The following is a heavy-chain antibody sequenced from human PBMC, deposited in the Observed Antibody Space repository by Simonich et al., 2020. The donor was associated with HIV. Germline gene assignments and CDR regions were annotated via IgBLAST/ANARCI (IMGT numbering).Heavy chain of an antibody. Sequence: QVQLQQWGAGLLKPSETLSLTCAVYGGSFSGYYWSWIRQPPGKGLEWIGEINNGGTTNSNPSLKSRVTISVDTSKNQFSLKLSSVTAADTAVYYCARLTAGGLGEYFQHWGQGTLVTVSS. CDR2: INNGGTT. D-gene: IGHD6-13*01. V-gene: IGHV4-34*01. CDR1: GGSFSGYY. CDR3: ARLTAGGLGEYFQH. J-gene: IGHJ1*01.